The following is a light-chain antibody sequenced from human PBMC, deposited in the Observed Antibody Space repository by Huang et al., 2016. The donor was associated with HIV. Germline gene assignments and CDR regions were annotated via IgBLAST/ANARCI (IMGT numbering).Light chain of an antibody. J-gene: IGKJ1*01. CDR2: VAS. Sequence: DIQMTQSPSSLSASVGDTVTITCRASQNIMSYLNWYQQKPGKGPKFLIYVASRLESGVPSRFSGSGSGTDFTLTISSLQPDEFGTYYCQQSYTVPWTFGQGTKVEIK. V-gene: IGKV1-39*01. CDR3: QQSYTVPWT. CDR1: QNIMSY.